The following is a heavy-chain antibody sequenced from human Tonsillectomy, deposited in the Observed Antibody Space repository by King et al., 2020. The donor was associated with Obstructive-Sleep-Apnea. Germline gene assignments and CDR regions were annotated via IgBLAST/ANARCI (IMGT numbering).Heavy chain of an antibody. CDR2: IYYSGSS. J-gene: IGHJ5*02. Sequence: QLQESGPGLVKPSETLSLTCTVSGGSISTYYWSWLRQPPGKRLEWSGYIYYSGSSNYNPSLKRRVSISVDTSKNQFSLKLTAVTAADTAVYYCARSPYGSGIIDYFDPWGQGTLVTVSS. V-gene: IGHV4-59*01. CDR3: ARSPYGSGIIDYFDP. D-gene: IGHD3-10*01. CDR1: GGSISTYY.